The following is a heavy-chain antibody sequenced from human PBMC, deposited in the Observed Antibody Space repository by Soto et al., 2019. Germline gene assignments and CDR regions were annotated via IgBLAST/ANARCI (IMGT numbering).Heavy chain of an antibody. CDR2: ISSSSSYI. D-gene: IGHD4-17*01. Sequence: GGSLRLSCAASGFTFSSYSMNWVRQAPGKGLEWVSSISSSSSYIYYADSVKGRFTISRDNAKNSLYLQMNSLRAEDTAVYYCARDQDYGDYVIYYYYGMDVWGQGTTVTVSS. CDR1: GFTFSSYS. V-gene: IGHV3-21*01. J-gene: IGHJ6*02. CDR3: ARDQDYGDYVIYYYYGMDV.